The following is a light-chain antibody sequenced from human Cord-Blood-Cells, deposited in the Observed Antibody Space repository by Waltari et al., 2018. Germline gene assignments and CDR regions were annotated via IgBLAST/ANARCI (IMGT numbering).Light chain of an antibody. J-gene: IGLJ2*01. Sequence: QSALTQPASVSGSPGQSITISCTGTSSDVGGYNYVSWYQQHPVKAPKRMIYDVSNRPSGVSNRCSGSKSGNTASLTISGLQAEDEADYYCSSYTSSSTVVFGGGTKLTVL. CDR3: SSYTSSSTVV. CDR1: SSDVGGYNY. CDR2: DVS. V-gene: IGLV2-14*01.